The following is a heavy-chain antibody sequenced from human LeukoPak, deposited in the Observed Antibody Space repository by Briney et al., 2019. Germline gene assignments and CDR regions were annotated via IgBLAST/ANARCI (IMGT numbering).Heavy chain of an antibody. CDR1: RFSYCGYP. V-gene: IGHV3-48*02. CDR2: ISRSSSSK. CDR3: ARHGGTRIFPI. J-gene: IGHJ3*02. D-gene: IGHD2-15*01. Sequence: VGPRGRSCGVLRFSYCGYPMKWIRQATGEGLVGVSFISRSSSSKYYTASVNGRFTISRHNVKKFLFLQMNSLRDEDTAVYYCARHGGTRIFPIWGQGTVVSVSS.